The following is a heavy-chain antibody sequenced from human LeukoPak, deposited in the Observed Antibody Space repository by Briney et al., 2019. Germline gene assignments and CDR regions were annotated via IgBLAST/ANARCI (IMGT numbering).Heavy chain of an antibody. CDR2: IYYSGST. D-gene: IGHD3-10*01. Sequence: PSETLSLTCTVSGGSISSYYWSWIRQPPGKGLEWIGYIYYSGSTNYNPSLKSRVTISVDTSKNQFSLKLISVTAADTAVYYCAXXXXXXXXXXXXDDPGLRGESYFDYWGQGTLVTVSS. CDR3: AXXXXXXXXXXXXDDPGLRGESYFDY. V-gene: IGHV4-59*01. J-gene: IGHJ4*02. CDR1: GGSISSYY.